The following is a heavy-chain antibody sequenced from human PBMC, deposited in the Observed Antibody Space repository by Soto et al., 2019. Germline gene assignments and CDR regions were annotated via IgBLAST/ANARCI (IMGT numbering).Heavy chain of an antibody. V-gene: IGHV4-59*01. D-gene: IGHD3-10*02. CDR2: IYYSGST. Sequence: SETLSLTCTVSGGSISSYYWGWIRQPPGKGLEWIGYIYYSGSTNYNPSLKSRVTISVDTSKNQFSLKLSSVTAADTAVYYCARDVRRGYYYYGMDVWGQGTTVTVSS. CDR1: GGSISSYY. J-gene: IGHJ6*02. CDR3: ARDVRRGYYYYGMDV.